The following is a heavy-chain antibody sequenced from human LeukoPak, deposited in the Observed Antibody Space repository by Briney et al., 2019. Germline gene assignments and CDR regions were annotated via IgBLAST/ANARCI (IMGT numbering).Heavy chain of an antibody. D-gene: IGHD2-2*01. J-gene: IGHJ2*01. CDR3: AREYCSSTSCYLWYFDL. V-gene: IGHV4-34*01. CDR1: GGSFSGYY. Sequence: SETLSLTCAVYGGSFSGYYWSWIRQPPGKGLEWIGEINHSGSTNYNPSLKSRVTISVDTSKNQFSLKLSSVNAADTAVYYCAREYCSSTSCYLWYFDLWGRGTLVTVSS. CDR2: INHSGST.